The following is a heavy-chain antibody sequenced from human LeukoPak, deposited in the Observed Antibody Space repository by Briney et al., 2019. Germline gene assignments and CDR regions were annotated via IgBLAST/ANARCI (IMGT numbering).Heavy chain of an antibody. J-gene: IGHJ5*02. CDR2: ISAYNGNT. D-gene: IGHD3-10*01. Sequence: ASVKVSCKASGYTFTSYGISWVRQAPGQGLEWMGWISAYNGNTNYAQKLQGRVTMTTDTSTSTAYMELRSLRSDDTAVYYCALGPVITMVRGVIFWFDPWGQGTLVTVSS. CDR1: GYTFTSYG. V-gene: IGHV1-18*01. CDR3: ALGPVITMVRGVIFWFDP.